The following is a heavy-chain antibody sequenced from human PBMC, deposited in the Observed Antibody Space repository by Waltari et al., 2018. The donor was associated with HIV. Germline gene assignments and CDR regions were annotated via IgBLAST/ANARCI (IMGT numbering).Heavy chain of an antibody. CDR3: ARESEWLYSAFFDF. CDR1: GVDFEGHW. V-gene: IGHV3-7*01. D-gene: IGHD6-19*01. J-gene: IGHJ5*01. Sequence: QLMQSEGERVRRGGSFSISCFASGVDFEGHWVSWIRQVPGEGLEWLAAISSDGTKTHYADSVKGRFTIVRNNGKNSIRLDMTNLGGADTGFYFCARESEWLYSAFFDFWGSGSLLTVSS. CDR2: ISSDGTKT.